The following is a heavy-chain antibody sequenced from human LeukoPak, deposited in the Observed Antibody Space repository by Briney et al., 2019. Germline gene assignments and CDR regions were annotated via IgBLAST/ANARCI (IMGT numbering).Heavy chain of an antibody. J-gene: IGHJ3*02. CDR2: MYPNSGNT. Sequence: ASVKVSCKASGYTFTSYDINWVRQAPGQGLEWMGWMYPNSGNTGYAQKFQGRVTMTRNTSISTAHMELSSLRSEDTAVYYCARAHDYGDYPDAFDIWGQGTMVTVSS. CDR1: GYTFTSYD. V-gene: IGHV1-8*01. CDR3: ARAHDYGDYPDAFDI. D-gene: IGHD4-17*01.